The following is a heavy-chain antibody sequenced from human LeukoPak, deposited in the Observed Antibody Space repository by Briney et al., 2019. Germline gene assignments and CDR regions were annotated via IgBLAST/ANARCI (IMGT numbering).Heavy chain of an antibody. J-gene: IGHJ3*02. Sequence: SETLSLTCAVYGGSFSGHYWSWIRQPPGKGLEWIGEINHSGSTNYNPSLESRVTISVDTSKNHFSLNLTSVTAADTAVYFCARDHPVADWAPDIWGRGTMVTVSS. CDR2: INHSGST. D-gene: IGHD3-9*01. CDR1: GGSFSGHY. CDR3: ARDHPVADWAPDI. V-gene: IGHV4-34*01.